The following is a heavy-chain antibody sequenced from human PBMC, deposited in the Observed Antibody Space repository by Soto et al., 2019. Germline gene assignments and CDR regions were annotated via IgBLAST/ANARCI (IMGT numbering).Heavy chain of an antibody. CDR1: DGSISPYY. CDR2: IYYGGST. Sequence: SETLSLTCTVSDGSISPYYWSWIRQPPGKGLEWVGYIYYGGSTSYNPSLKSRITISLETSKSQISLRLSSVTAADTAVYYCVKGEYYYDSSGYYPFDYWGQGTLVTVSS. CDR3: VKGEYYYDSSGYYPFDY. D-gene: IGHD3-22*01. J-gene: IGHJ4*02. V-gene: IGHV4-59*08.